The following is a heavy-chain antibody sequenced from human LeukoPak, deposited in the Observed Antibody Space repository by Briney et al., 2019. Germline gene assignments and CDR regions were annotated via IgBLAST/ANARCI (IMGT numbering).Heavy chain of an antibody. D-gene: IGHD2-2*02. CDR3: ATDPRIPPED. Sequence: GGSLRLSCAASGFTFSSYTMNWVRQAPGKGLEWVSSISSSSSYIYYADSVKGRFTISRDNAKNSLYLQMNSLRAEDTAVYYCATDPRIPPEDWGQGTLVTVSS. CDR1: GFTFSSYT. CDR2: ISSSSSYI. V-gene: IGHV3-21*01. J-gene: IGHJ4*02.